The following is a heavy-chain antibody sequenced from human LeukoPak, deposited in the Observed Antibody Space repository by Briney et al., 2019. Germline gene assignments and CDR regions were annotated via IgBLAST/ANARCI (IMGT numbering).Heavy chain of an antibody. CDR2: INHSGST. CDR1: GGSFSGYY. CDR3: ARTSGTNYDILTGYQDAFDI. V-gene: IGHV4-34*01. D-gene: IGHD3-9*01. J-gene: IGHJ3*02. Sequence: PSETLSLTCAVYGGSFSGYYWSWIRQPPGKGLEWIGEINHSGSTNYNPSLKSRVTISVDTSKNQFSLKLSSVTAADTAVYYCARTSGTNYDILTGYQDAFDIWGQGTMVTVSS.